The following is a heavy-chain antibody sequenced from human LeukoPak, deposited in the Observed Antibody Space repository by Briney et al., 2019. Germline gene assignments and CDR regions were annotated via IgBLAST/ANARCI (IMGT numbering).Heavy chain of an antibody. Sequence: GGSLRLSCAASGFTFSSYSMNWVRQAPGKGLEWVANIKQDGSEKYYVDSVKGRFTISRDNAKNSLYLQMNSLRAEDTAVYYCARDLSSDAAIPSCFDYWGQGTLVTVSS. D-gene: IGHD2-2*02. J-gene: IGHJ4*02. CDR3: ARDLSSDAAIPSCFDY. CDR2: IKQDGSEK. V-gene: IGHV3-7*01. CDR1: GFTFSSYS.